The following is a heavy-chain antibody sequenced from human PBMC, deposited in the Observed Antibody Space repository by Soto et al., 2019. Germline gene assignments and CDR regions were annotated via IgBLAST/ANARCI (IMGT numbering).Heavy chain of an antibody. D-gene: IGHD6-6*01. V-gene: IGHV3-21*01. CDR2: ISSSSSYI. Sequence: GGSLRLSCAASGFTFSSYSMNWVRQALGKGLEWVSSISSSSSYIYYADSVKGRFTISRDNAKNSLYLQMNSLRAEDTAVYYCARRALYSSSAYFDYWGQGTLVTVSS. CDR3: ARRALYSSSAYFDY. J-gene: IGHJ4*02. CDR1: GFTFSSYS.